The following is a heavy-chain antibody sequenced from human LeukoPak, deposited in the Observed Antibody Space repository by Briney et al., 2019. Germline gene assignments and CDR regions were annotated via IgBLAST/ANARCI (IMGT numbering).Heavy chain of an antibody. Sequence: PSETLSLTCAVYGGSFSGYYWSWIRQPPGKGLEWIGEINHSGSTNYNPPLKSRVTVSVDTSKNQFSLKLSSVTAADTAVYYCARQLGPWGQGTLVTVSS. V-gene: IGHV4-34*01. CDR1: GGSFSGYY. CDR2: INHSGST. CDR3: ARQLGP. D-gene: IGHD5-18*01. J-gene: IGHJ4*02.